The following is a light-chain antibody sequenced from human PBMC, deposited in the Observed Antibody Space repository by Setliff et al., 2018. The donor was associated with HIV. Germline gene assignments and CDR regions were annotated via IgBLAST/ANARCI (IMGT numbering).Light chain of an antibody. CDR1: SSNIGNNY. CDR2: DND. CDR3: ETWVSSLSGCV. Sequence: QSVLTQPPSVSAAPGQKVTISCSGSSSNIGNNYVSWYQQLPGTAPKLLIYDNDKRPSGIPDRFSGSKSGTSATLGITGLQTGDEADYYCETWVSSLSGCVFGTGTKVTVL. J-gene: IGLJ1*01. V-gene: IGLV1-51*01.